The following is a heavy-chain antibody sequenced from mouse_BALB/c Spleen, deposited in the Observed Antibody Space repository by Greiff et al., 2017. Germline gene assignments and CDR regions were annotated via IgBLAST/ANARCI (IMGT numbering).Heavy chain of an antibody. J-gene: IGHJ3*01. V-gene: IGHV14-4*02. CDR1: GFNIKDYY. CDR3: NAYYGKGAWLAY. D-gene: IGHD2-1*01. CDR2: IDPENGDT. Sequence: VQLQQSGAELVRSGASVKLSCTASGFNIKDYYMHWVKQRPEQGLEWIGWIDPENGDTEYAPKFQGKATMTADTSSNTAYLQLSSLTSEDTAVYYCNAYYGKGAWLAYWGQGTLVTVSA.